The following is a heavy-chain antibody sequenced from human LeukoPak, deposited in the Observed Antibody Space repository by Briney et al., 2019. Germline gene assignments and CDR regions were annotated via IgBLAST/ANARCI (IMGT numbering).Heavy chain of an antibody. CDR2: IYYSGST. CDR3: ATIVLAYCGGDCPYDAFDI. J-gene: IGHJ3*02. V-gene: IGHV4-61*01. CDR1: GGSVSSGSYY. Sequence: SETLSLTCTVSGGSVSSGSYYWSWIRQPPGKGLEWIGYIYYSGSTNYNPSLKSRVTIPVDTSKNQFSLKLSSVTAADTAVYYCATIVLAYCGGDCPYDAFDIWGQGTMVTVSS. D-gene: IGHD2-21*01.